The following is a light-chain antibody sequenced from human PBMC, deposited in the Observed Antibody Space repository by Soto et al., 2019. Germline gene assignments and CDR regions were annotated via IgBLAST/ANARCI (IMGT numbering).Light chain of an antibody. CDR3: QQSYSSPRT. J-gene: IGKJ1*01. CDR1: QSIRRS. CDR2: AAS. Sequence: DIQMTKSPSSLSASVVDRVTITCRASQSIRRSLNWYQQKPGKAPKLLIYAASSLQSGVPSRFSGSGYGTDFTLTITSLQSEEFAIYYCQQSYSSPRTFGQGTKVDI. V-gene: IGKV1-39*01.